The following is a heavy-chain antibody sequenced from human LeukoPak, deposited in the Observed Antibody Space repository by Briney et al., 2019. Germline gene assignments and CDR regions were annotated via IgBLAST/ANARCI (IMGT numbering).Heavy chain of an antibody. V-gene: IGHV4-61*02. J-gene: IGHJ3*02. CDR1: GGSISSGSYY. CDR3: ARLAGDIVVVVAATGDAFDI. D-gene: IGHD2-15*01. Sequence: PSQTLSLTCTVSGGSISSGSYYWSWIRQPAGKGLEWIGRIYTSGSTNYNPSLKSRVTISVDTSKNQFSLKLSSVTAADTAVYYCARLAGDIVVVVAATGDAFDIWGQGTMVTVSS. CDR2: IYTSGST.